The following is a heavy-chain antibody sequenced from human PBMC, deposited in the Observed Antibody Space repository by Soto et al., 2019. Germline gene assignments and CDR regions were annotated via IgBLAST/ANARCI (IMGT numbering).Heavy chain of an antibody. D-gene: IGHD5-18*01. CDR2: INPNSGGT. V-gene: IGHV1-2*04. CDR1: GYTFTGYY. J-gene: IGHJ6*02. CDR3: AREGGLIQLPNKGHYYYYGMDV. Sequence: QVQLVQSGAEVKKPGASVKVSCKASGYTFTGYYMHWVRQAPGQGLEWMGWINPNSGGTNYAQKLQGWGHMTRDTSISTAYMALSRLRSDDTAVYYWAREGGLIQLPNKGHYYYYGMDVWGQGTTVTVSS.